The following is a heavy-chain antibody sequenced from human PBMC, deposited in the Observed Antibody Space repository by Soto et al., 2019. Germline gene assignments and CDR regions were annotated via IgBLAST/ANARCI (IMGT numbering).Heavy chain of an antibody. D-gene: IGHD6-13*01. CDR1: GYSFTNYW. J-gene: IGHJ4*02. CDR2: IDPSDSYT. CDR3: ARQQREFDY. Sequence: GGSLKISCKGSGYSFTNYWISWVRQMPGKGLEWMGRIDPSDSYTNYSPSFQGHVTIPADKSISTAYLQWSSLKASDTAMYYCARQQREFDYWGQGTLVTVSS. V-gene: IGHV5-10-1*01.